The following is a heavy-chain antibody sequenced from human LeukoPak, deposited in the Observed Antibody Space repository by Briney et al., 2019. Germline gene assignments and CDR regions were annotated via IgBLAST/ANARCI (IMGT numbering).Heavy chain of an antibody. CDR3: ARRGYYGSGSYFFDY. D-gene: IGHD3-10*01. J-gene: IGHJ4*02. V-gene: IGHV4-34*01. Sequence: TSSETLSLTCAVYGGSFSGYYWSWIRQPPGKGLEWLGEINHSGSTNYNPSLKSRVTISVDTSKNQLSLKLSSVTAADTAVYYCARRGYYGSGSYFFDYWGQGTLVTVSS. CDR1: GGSFSGYY. CDR2: INHSGST.